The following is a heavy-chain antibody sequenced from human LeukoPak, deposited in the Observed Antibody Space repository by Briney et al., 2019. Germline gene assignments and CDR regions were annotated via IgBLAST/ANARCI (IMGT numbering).Heavy chain of an antibody. V-gene: IGHV3-15*01. CDR3: TAHRGYCSGGSYMGY. Sequence: SGGSLRLSCAASGFTFSNAWMSWVRQAPGKGLEWVGRIKSKTDGGTADYAAPVKGRFTISRDDSKNTLYLQMNSLKTEDTAVYYCTAHRGYCSGGSYMGYWGQGTLVTVSS. CDR2: IKSKTDGGTA. J-gene: IGHJ4*02. D-gene: IGHD2-15*01. CDR1: GFTFSNAW.